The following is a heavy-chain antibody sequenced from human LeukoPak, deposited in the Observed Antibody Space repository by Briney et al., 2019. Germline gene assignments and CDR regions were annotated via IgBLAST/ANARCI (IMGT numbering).Heavy chain of an antibody. V-gene: IGHV4-30-4*01. D-gene: IGHD3-9*01. CDR2: IYYSGST. J-gene: IGHJ5*02. CDR1: GGSISSGDYY. Sequence: SQTLSLTCTVSGGSISSGDYYWSWIRQPPGKGLEWIGYIYYSGSTYYNPSLKSRVTISVDTSKNQFSLKLSSVTAADTAVYYCARHNYDILTGDPKTGSDPWGRETWVTVSS. CDR3: ARHNYDILTGDPKTGSDP.